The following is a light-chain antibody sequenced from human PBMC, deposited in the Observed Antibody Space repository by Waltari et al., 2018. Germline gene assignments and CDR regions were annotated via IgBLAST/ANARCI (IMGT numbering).Light chain of an antibody. V-gene: IGKV1D-12*01. Sequence: TWRAGQVSGVWVAWYQQEPGKAPKLLIDSASTLQSGVPSRFSGSGSGTDFTLTISNLQPGDFATYYCQQAYSFPYTFGQGTNLEIK. CDR3: QQAYSFPYT. CDR2: SAS. CDR1: QVSGVW. J-gene: IGKJ2*01.